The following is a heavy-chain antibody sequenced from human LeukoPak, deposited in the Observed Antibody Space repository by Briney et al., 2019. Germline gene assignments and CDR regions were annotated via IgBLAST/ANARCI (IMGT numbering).Heavy chain of an antibody. J-gene: IGHJ4*02. CDR2: INPNSGNT. D-gene: IGHD3-22*01. CDR1: GYTFTGYY. CDR3: ARLGYFDGPFDY. Sequence: ASVKVSCKASGYTFTGYYMHWVRQAPGQGLEWMGWINPNSGNTGYAQKFQGRVTITRNTSISTAYMELSSLRSEDTAVYYCARLGYFDGPFDYWGQGTLVTVSS. V-gene: IGHV1-8*03.